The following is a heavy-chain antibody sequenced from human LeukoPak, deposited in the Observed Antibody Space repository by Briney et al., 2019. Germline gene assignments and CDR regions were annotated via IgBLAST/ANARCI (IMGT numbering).Heavy chain of an antibody. CDR1: GYTFNNYG. J-gene: IGHJ4*02. CDR2: ISAYNGNT. CDR3: ARDEKRYCSGGSCPAYFDY. D-gene: IGHD2-15*01. Sequence: ASVKVSCKASGYTFNNYGISWVRQAPGQGLEWMASISAYNGNTNYALKLRGRVTMTTDTSTSTAFLETRSMRSDGTAVYYCARDEKRYCSGGSCPAYFDYWGQGTLVTVSS. V-gene: IGHV1-18*01.